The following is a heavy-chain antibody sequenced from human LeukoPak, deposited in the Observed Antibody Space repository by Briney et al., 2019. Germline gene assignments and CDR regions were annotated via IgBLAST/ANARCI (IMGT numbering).Heavy chain of an antibody. CDR2: MWSDGRSK. D-gene: IGHD3-22*01. Sequence: GGSLRLSCAASGFTFSYYGIHWVRQAPGKGLEWVAVMWSDGRSKYFADSVKGRFTISRDNSRNTLYLQMNSLRGEDTAVRFCARDADTSSHYSNFDYWGQGTLVTVSS. CDR3: ARDADTSSHYSNFDY. CDR1: GFTFSYYG. V-gene: IGHV3-33*01. J-gene: IGHJ4*02.